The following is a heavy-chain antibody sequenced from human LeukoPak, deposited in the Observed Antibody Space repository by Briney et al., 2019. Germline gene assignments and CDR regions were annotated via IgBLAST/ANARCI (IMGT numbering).Heavy chain of an antibody. CDR3: ARGEWWGYYYGMDV. CDR2: INHSGST. J-gene: IGHJ6*02. D-gene: IGHD2-8*01. CDR1: GGSFSGYY. Sequence: PSETLSLTCAVYGGSFSGYYWSWIRQPPGKGLEWIGGINHSGSTNYNPSLKSRVTISVDTSKNQFSLKLSSVTAADTAVYYCARGEWWGYYYGMDVWGQGTTVTVSS. V-gene: IGHV4-34*01.